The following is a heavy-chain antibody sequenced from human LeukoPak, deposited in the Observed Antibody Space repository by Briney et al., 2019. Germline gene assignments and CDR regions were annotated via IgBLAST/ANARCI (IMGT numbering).Heavy chain of an antibody. CDR1: GFTFSSYS. CDR3: ARLADYDRSGYFDY. D-gene: IGHD3-22*01. J-gene: IGHJ4*02. Sequence: PGGSLRLSCAASGFTFSSYSMNWVRQAPGKGLEWVSSISSSSSYIYYADSVKGRFTISRDNAKNSLYLQMNSLRAEDTAVYYCARLADYDRSGYFDYWGQGTLVTVSS. CDR2: ISSSSSYI. V-gene: IGHV3-21*01.